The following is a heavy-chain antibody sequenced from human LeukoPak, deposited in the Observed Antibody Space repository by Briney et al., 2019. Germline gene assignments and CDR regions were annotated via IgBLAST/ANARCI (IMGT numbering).Heavy chain of an antibody. J-gene: IGHJ5*02. CDR3: ARDQGDCSGNSCYTNWSDP. CDR1: GGSFSGYY. V-gene: IGHV4-34*01. CDR2: INHSGST. Sequence: TSETLSLTCAVYGGSFSGYYWSWIRQPPGKGLEWIGEINHSGSTNYNPSLKSRVTISVDTSKNQFSLKLSSVTPEDTAMYYCARDQGDCSGNSCYTNWSDPWGQGTLVTVSS. D-gene: IGHD2-15*01.